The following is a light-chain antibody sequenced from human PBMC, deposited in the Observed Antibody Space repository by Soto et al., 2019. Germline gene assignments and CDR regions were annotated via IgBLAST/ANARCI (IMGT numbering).Light chain of an antibody. J-gene: IGKJ5*01. CDR2: GAS. V-gene: IGKV3-20*01. CDR1: QSVSSNY. CDR3: QQYGTSATIT. Sequence: EIVLTQSPGTLSLSPGERATLSCRASQSVSSNYLAWYQQKPGQAPSLLIYGASSRATGIPDRFSGSGSGTDFPLTISRLEPEDFGMYYCQQYGTSATITFGQGTRVEIE.